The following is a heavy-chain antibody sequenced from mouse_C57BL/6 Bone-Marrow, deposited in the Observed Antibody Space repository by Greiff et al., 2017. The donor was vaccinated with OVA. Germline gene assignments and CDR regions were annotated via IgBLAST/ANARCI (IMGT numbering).Heavy chain of an antibody. CDR3: ASYDSSCPFDV. J-gene: IGHJ1*03. D-gene: IGHD1-1*01. Sequence: EVKLVESGGGLVQPGGSLSLSCAASGFTFTDYYMSWVSQPPGKALEWLGFIRNKDNGDTTEYSASVKGRFTISRDNSQSILYLQMNALRAEDSATYYCASYDSSCPFDVWGTGTTVTVSS. CDR1: GFTFTDYY. V-gene: IGHV7-3*01. CDR2: IRNKDNGDTT.